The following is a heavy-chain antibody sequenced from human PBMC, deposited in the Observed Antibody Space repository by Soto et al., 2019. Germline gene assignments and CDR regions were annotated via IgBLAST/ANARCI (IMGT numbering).Heavy chain of an antibody. J-gene: IGHJ4*02. Sequence: QVQLVESGGGVVQPGRSLRLSCAASGFTFSGFAMHWVRQAPGKGLEWVAVISYDGSNKYYADSVKGRFTISRDNSKNTLYVQMNSLRAEDTAVYYCARFKGCSSGSCYSHFDYWGQGTLVTVSS. V-gene: IGHV3-30-3*01. CDR2: ISYDGSNK. CDR1: GFTFSGFA. CDR3: ARFKGCSSGSCYSHFDY. D-gene: IGHD2-15*01.